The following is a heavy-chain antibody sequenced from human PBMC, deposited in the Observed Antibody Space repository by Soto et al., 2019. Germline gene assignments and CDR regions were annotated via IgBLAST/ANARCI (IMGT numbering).Heavy chain of an antibody. V-gene: IGHV5-51*01. CDR1: GYSFTNYL. Sequence: GESLELCCKASGYSFTNYLSAWVRQRAGKGLEYMGIIYPSDSDSRYSPSFQGQVTFSADKSINTAYLQWSSLKASDNAMYYCARHGFYGDYSSNYFDPWGQGTLVTVSS. CDR3: ARHGFYGDYSSNYFDP. J-gene: IGHJ5*02. CDR2: IYPSDSDS. D-gene: IGHD4-17*01.